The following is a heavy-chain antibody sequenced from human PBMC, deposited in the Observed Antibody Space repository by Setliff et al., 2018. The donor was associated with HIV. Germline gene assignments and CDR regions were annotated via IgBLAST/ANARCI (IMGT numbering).Heavy chain of an antibody. V-gene: IGHV1-2*02. CDR1: GYTFTGYH. CDR3: ARVDCSSTRCYAFDI. Sequence: ASVKVSCKASGYTFTGYHLHWVRQAPGQGLEWMGWINPHSGGTKYAQKFQGRVTMTRDTSISAAYMELSRLRSDDTAVYYWARVDCSSTRCYAFDIWGQGTMVTVSS. CDR2: INPHSGGT. J-gene: IGHJ3*02. D-gene: IGHD2-2*01.